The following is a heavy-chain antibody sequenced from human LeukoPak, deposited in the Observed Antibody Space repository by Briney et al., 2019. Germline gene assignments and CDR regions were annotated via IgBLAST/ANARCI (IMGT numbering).Heavy chain of an antibody. CDR3: GRPFRDLHYRTYFFDF. CDR2: VKQDGSEK. Sequence: GGSLRLSCAASGFTFSNHWMSWVRQAPGKGLEWVANVKQDGSEKYYVDSVKGRFTISRDNAKNSLYLQMNSLRAEDTAVYYCGRPFRDLHYRTYFFDFGGQGTLVTVSS. J-gene: IGHJ4*02. CDR1: GFTFSNHW. D-gene: IGHD3-10*01. V-gene: IGHV3-7*01.